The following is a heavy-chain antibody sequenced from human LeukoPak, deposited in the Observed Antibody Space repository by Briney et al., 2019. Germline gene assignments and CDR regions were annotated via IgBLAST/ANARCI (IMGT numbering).Heavy chain of an antibody. CDR3: AIQISGYVY. CDR1: GFTFSTFT. Sequence: GGSLRLSCAASGFTFSTFTMHWVRQAPGKGLEYVSGITDNGGTRNYANSVKGRFTISRDNSKNTLYLQMGSLRPDDTAVYYCAIQISGYVYWGQGTLVTVSS. D-gene: IGHD5-12*01. CDR2: ITDNGGTR. V-gene: IGHV3-64*01. J-gene: IGHJ4*02.